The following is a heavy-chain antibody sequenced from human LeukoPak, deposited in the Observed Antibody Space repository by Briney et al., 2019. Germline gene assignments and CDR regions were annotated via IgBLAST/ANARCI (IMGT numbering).Heavy chain of an antibody. CDR2: IKQDGSEK. CDR1: GFTFSNYW. CDR3: ARGGGNFDY. J-gene: IGHJ4*02. Sequence: GGSLRLSCTASGFTFSNYWMSWVRQAPGKGLEWVANIKQDGSEKYYVDSVKGRFTISRDNAKNSPYPQMNSLRAEDTAVYYCARGGGNFDYWGQGTLVTVSS. V-gene: IGHV3-7*01.